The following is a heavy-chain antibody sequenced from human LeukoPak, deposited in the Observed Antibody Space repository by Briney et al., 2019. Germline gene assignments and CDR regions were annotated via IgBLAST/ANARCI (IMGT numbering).Heavy chain of an antibody. V-gene: IGHV1-2*02. Sequence: ASVKVSCKASGYTFTGYYMHWVRQAPGQGLEWMGWINPNSGGTNYAQKFQGRVTMTRDTSISTAYMELSRLRSDDTAVYYCAGRTDYDFWSGYHKDYYGMDVWGQGTTVTVSS. J-gene: IGHJ6*02. D-gene: IGHD3-3*01. CDR2: INPNSGGT. CDR1: GYTFTGYY. CDR3: AGRTDYDFWSGYHKDYYGMDV.